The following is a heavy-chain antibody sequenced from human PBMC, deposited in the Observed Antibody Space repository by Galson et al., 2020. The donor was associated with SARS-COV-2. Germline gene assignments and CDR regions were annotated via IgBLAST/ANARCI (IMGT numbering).Heavy chain of an antibody. D-gene: IGHD2-2*01. J-gene: IGHJ4*02. CDR3: ARRWGGCTATSCSGLDY. V-gene: IGHV4-30-4*01. CDR2: IYSNGIT. CDR1: GGSVTRGDYF. Sequence: SETLSLTCAVSGGSVTRGDYFWNWIRQPPGKGLEWLGYIYSNGITNYNPSLKSRLIISVDTSKNHFSLELNSVTAADTAVYYCARRWGGCTATSCSGLDYWGQGTLVTVSS.